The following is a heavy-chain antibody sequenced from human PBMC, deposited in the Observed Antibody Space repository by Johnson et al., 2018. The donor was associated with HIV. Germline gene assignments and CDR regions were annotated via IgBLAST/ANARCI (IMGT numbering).Heavy chain of an antibody. J-gene: IGHJ3*02. V-gene: IGHV3-30*02. CDR2: IRFDGSDE. CDR1: GFTFSRYW. CDR3: ATSTASDAFDI. D-gene: IGHD1-1*01. Sequence: VQLVESGGGLVQPGGSLRLSCGVSGFTFSRYWMSWVRQAPGKGLEWVAFIRFDGSDEYYSNSVKGRFTISRDNSKNTLYLQMNSLRAEDTAVYYCATSTASDAFDIWGQGTMVTVSS.